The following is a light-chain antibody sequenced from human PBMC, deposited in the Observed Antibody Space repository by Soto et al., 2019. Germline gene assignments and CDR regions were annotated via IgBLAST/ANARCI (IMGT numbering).Light chain of an antibody. Sequence: EIVMTQSPATLSLSPGDRATLSCRASQSVSSNLVWYQQKPGQAPRLLIYDTSTRASDVPARFSGSGSETEFTLTISGLQSEDFGIYYRHHYNNWHPRNTFGRGTKVDIX. CDR2: DTS. CDR3: HHYNNWHPRNT. V-gene: IGKV3-15*01. CDR1: QSVSSN. J-gene: IGKJ2*01.